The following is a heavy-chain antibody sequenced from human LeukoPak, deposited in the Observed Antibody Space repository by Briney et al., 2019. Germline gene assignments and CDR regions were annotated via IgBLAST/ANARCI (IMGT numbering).Heavy chain of an antibody. J-gene: IGHJ5*02. CDR1: GGSITSSTYY. V-gene: IGHV4-39*01. CDR2: IHYSGTT. D-gene: IGHD6-6*01. CDR3: ARHELGSSDWFDP. Sequence: SETLSLTCTVSGGSITSSTYYWGWIRQPPGKGLEWIGSIHYSGTTYYNPSLKSRITISVDTSKNQFSLRLSSVTAADMAVYYCARHELGSSDWFDPWGQGTLVTVSS.